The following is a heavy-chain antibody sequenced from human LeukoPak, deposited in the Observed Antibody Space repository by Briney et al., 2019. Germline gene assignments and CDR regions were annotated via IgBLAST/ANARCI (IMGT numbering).Heavy chain of an antibody. D-gene: IGHD3-10*01. CDR1: GVTVSSNY. V-gene: IGHV3-53*05. Sequence: GGSLRLSCVASGVTVSSNYMSWVRQAPGKGLEWVSLIFKDGSTYYADSVKGRFTISRDSSKNTLYFQMSSLRVEDTAVYYCAYGSGSWGQGTLVTVSS. CDR3: AYGSGS. CDR2: IFKDGST. J-gene: IGHJ4*02.